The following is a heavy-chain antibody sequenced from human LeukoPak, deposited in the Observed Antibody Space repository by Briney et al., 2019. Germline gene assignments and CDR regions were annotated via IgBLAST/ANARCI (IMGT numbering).Heavy chain of an antibody. CDR3: ARPVPSRLGWFDP. D-gene: IGHD1-1*01. V-gene: IGHV4-39*01. CDR2: IYYSGST. Sequence: PSETLSLTCTVSGGSISSSSYYWGWIRQPPGKGLEWIGTIYYSGSTYYNPSLKSRVTISVDTSKNQFSLKLSSVTAADTAVYYCARPVPSRLGWFDPWGQGTLVTVSS. CDR1: GGSISSSSYY. J-gene: IGHJ5*02.